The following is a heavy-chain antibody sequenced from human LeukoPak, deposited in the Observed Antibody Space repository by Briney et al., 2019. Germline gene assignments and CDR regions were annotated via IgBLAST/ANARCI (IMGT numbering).Heavy chain of an antibody. Sequence: SETLSLTCAVYGGSLTTHWWTWIRQSAGRGLEWVGEINHSGHTNYNPSFESRLTVSIDKSKNQFSLRLSSVAAADTAIYYCARGRVYFRDLTSLRGVIAFDSWGQGTPVIVSS. CDR3: ARGRVYFRDLTSLRGVIAFDS. D-gene: IGHD3-10*01. CDR1: GGSLTTHW. J-gene: IGHJ4*02. CDR2: INHSGHT. V-gene: IGHV4-34*01.